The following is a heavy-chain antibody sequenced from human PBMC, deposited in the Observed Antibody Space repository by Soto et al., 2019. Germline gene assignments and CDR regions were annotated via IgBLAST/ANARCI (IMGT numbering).Heavy chain of an antibody. CDR1: GGSISSYY. V-gene: IGHV4-59*01. Sequence: SETLSLTCTVSGGSISSYYWSWIRQPPGKGLEWIGYIYYSGSTNYNPSLKSRVTISVDTSKNQFSLKLSSVTAADTAVYYCARATPWSGYYFDYWGQGTLVTSPQ. CDR3: ARATPWSGYYFDY. J-gene: IGHJ4*02. D-gene: IGHD3-3*01. CDR2: IYYSGST.